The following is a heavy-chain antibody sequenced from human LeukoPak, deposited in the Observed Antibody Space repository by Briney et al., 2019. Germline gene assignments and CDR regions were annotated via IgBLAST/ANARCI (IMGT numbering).Heavy chain of an antibody. CDR3: AKDYDSSGYLFDY. V-gene: IGHV3-23*01. Sequence: GGSLRLSCAASGFTFSSYAMSWVRQAPGKGLEWVSAISGSGGSTYYADSVKGRLTISRDNSKNTLYLQMNSLRAEDTAVYYCAKDYDSSGYLFDYWGQGTLVTVSS. D-gene: IGHD3-22*01. CDR1: GFTFSSYA. CDR2: ISGSGGST. J-gene: IGHJ4*02.